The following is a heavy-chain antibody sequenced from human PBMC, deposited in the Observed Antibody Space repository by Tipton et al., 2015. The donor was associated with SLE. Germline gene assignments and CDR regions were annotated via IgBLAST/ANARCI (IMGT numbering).Heavy chain of an antibody. CDR1: GGSISSGSYY. D-gene: IGHD2-15*01. CDR3: ARRGAYCSGGSCYSAPHFDY. J-gene: IGHJ4*02. V-gene: IGHV4-61*02. Sequence: TLSLTCTVSGGSISSGSYYWSWIRQPAGKGLEWIGRIYTSGSTNYNPSLKSRVTISVDTSKNQFSLKLSSVTAADTAVYYCARRGAYCSGGSCYSAPHFDYWGQGTLVTVSS. CDR2: IYTSGST.